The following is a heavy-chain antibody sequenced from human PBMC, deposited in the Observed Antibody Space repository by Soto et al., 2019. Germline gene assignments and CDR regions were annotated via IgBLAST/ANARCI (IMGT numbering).Heavy chain of an antibody. V-gene: IGHV4-34*01. CDR1: GGAFSGYY. Sequence: QVQLQQWGAGLLKPSETLSLTCAVYGGAFSGYYWSWIRQPPGKGLEWIGEINHNGSTNYNPSLNSRVTISVDTSKNQFALKLSSATAADTAVYYCARRHYYDSSGYPYWGQGTLVAVSS. CDR3: ARRHYYDSSGYPY. D-gene: IGHD3-22*01. CDR2: INHNGST. J-gene: IGHJ4*02.